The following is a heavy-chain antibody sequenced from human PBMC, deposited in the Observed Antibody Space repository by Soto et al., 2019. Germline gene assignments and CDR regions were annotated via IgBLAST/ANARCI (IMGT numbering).Heavy chain of an antibody. CDR2: IYYSGST. CDR1: GGSISSGGYY. V-gene: IGHV4-31*03. CDR3: ARTYYYDSSGYYYDNAFDI. D-gene: IGHD3-22*01. Sequence: SETLSLTCTVSGGSISSGGYYWSWIRQHPGKGLEWIGYIYYSGSTYYNPSLKSRVTISVDTSKNQFSLKLSSVTAADTAVYYCARTYYYDSSGYYYDNAFDIWGQGTMVTVSS. J-gene: IGHJ3*02.